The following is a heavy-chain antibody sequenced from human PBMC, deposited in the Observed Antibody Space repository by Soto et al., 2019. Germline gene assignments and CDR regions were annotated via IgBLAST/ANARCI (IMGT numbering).Heavy chain of an antibody. CDR2: IGTSDDT. CDR3: ARVLLGAIDY. Sequence: EVQLVESGGALVPPGGSLRLSCAASGFTFSYYDLHWVRQAEGKGLEWGADIGTSDDTYYAAAVQGRFSSSREDAKESLYLKMSGLRAEDAAVYYGARVLLGAIDYWGQGTLVTVSS. CDR1: GFTFSYYD. V-gene: IGHV3-13*01. D-gene: IGHD2-15*01. J-gene: IGHJ4*02.